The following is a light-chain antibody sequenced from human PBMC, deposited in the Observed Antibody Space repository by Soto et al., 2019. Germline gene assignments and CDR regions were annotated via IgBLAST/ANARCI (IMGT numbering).Light chain of an antibody. CDR3: LPYTSSHVV. CDR1: SSDVGGYNY. J-gene: IGLJ2*01. Sequence: QSALTQPASVSGSPGQSIAISCTGCSSDVGGYNYVCWYQQHPGKAPKLMIYDVSNRPSGLSNRFSGSNAGNTVSLSISGLKAEDEADYFCLPYTSSHVVFGGRTKLTVL. CDR2: DVS. V-gene: IGLV2-14*01.